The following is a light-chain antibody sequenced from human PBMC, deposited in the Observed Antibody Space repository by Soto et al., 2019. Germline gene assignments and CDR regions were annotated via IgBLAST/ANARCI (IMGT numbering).Light chain of an antibody. CDR2: EGS. V-gene: IGLV2-23*01. CDR3: CPYASSSTNKV. Sequence: QSALTQPASVSGSPGQSITISCTGTSSDVGSYNLVSWYQQHPGKAPKLMIYEGSKRPSGVSNRFSGAKSGNTASLTTSGLQADDEADYYCCPYASSSTNKVFGGGTKVTVL. CDR1: SSDVGSYNL. J-gene: IGLJ2*01.